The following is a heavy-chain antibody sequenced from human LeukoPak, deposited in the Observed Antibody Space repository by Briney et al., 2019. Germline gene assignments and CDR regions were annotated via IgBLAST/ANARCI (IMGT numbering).Heavy chain of an antibody. Sequence: ASVKVSCKASGYTFIGYYMHWVRQAPGQGLEWMGWINPISGGTKYAQKFQGRVTMTRDTSISTAYMELSRLRSDGTAVYYCARYCSGTSCYGGFDYWGQGTLVTVSS. V-gene: IGHV1-2*02. CDR3: ARYCSGTSCYGGFDY. J-gene: IGHJ4*02. CDR1: GYTFIGYY. D-gene: IGHD2-2*01. CDR2: INPISGGT.